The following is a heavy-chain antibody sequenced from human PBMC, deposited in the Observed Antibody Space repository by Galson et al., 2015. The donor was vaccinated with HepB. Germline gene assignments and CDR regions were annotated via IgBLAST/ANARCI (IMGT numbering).Heavy chain of an antibody. J-gene: IGHJ6*02. CDR1: GYTFINYY. D-gene: IGHD6-6*01. CDR3: ARVPYKTARPEGMDYYYAMDV. CDR2: INPSDGRS. V-gene: IGHV1-46*01. Sequence: SVKVSCKASGYTFINYYIHWVRQAPGQGLEWMGFINPSDGRSTYAQKIQGRVTMTRDTSTSTVYMELSSLRSEDTAVHYCARVPYKTARPEGMDYYYAMDVWGQGTTVTVSS.